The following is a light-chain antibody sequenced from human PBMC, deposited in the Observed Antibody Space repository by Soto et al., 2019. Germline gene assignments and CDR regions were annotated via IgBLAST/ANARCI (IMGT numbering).Light chain of an antibody. CDR1: QRISTY. J-gene: IGKJ1*01. Sequence: DVQMSQSPSSLSASVGDRVTITCRASQRISTYLHWFQQKPGKAPKLLIYAASNLQSGVPSRFSGSGSGTDFALTISSLQPEDFATYYCQQSYSTLRTFGPGTKVEIK. CDR2: AAS. V-gene: IGKV1-39*01. CDR3: QQSYSTLRT.